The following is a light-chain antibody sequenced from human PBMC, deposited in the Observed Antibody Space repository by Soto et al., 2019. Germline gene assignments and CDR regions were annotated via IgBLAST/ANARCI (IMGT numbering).Light chain of an antibody. V-gene: IGLV2-14*03. J-gene: IGLJ1*01. Sequence: QSALTQPASVSGSPRQSITISCTGTSSDVGGYNYVSWYQHHPGKAPKLMIYDVSNRPSGVSNRFSGSKSGNTASLTISGLQAEDEADYYCSSYTSSSTLVVFGTGTKLTVL. CDR2: DVS. CDR1: SSDVGGYNY. CDR3: SSYTSSSTLVV.